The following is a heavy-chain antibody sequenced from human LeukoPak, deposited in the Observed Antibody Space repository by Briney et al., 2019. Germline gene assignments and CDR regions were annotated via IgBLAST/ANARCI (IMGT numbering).Heavy chain of an antibody. CDR1: GYTFTSYG. V-gene: IGHV1-18*01. CDR2: ISAYNGNT. CDR3: ARDTAVAYYGMDV. J-gene: IGHJ6*02. Sequence: ASVKVSCKASGYTFTSYGISWVRQAPGQGLEWMGWISAYNGNTNYAQKLQGRVTMTTDTSTSTAYMELRSLTSDDTALYYCARDTAVAYYGMDVWGQGTTVTVSS. D-gene: IGHD5-18*01.